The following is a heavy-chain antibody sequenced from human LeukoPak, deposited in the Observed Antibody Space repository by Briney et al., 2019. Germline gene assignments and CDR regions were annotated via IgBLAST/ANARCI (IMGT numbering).Heavy chain of an antibody. CDR1: GYSFSNYW. V-gene: IGHV5-51*01. J-gene: IGHJ4*02. CDR2: IYPGDSDT. D-gene: IGHD3-22*01. Sequence: GESLKISCKASGYSFSNYWIGWVRQMPGKGLEWMGIIYPGDSDTRYSPSLQGQVTISADKSISTAYLQWGSLKASDTAMYYCARRDYYDTSGYRNPNFDCWGQGTLVTVSS. CDR3: ARRDYYDTSGYRNPNFDC.